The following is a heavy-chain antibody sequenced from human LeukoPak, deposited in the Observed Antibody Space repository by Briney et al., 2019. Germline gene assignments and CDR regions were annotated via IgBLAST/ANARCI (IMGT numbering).Heavy chain of an antibody. J-gene: IGHJ6*04. CDR2: ISTSSSFL. CDR3: AELGITMIGGV. V-gene: IGHV3-21*01. CDR1: GFTFSRYS. Sequence: GGSLRLSCAASGFTFSRYSMNWVRQAPGKGLEWVSSISTSSSFLYYADSVKGRFTISRDNAKNSLYLQMNSLRAEDTAVYYCAELGITMIGGVWGKGTTVTISS. D-gene: IGHD3-10*02.